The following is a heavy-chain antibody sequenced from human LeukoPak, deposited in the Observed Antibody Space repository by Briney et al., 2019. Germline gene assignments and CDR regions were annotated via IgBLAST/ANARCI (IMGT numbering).Heavy chain of an antibody. CDR2: IHHDGRI. J-gene: IGHJ4*02. CDR1: GGSIDSTNW. V-gene: IGHV4-4*02. D-gene: IGHD3-16*02. Sequence: SETLSLTCAVSGGSIDSTNWWNCVRQPPGKGLEWIGEIHHDGRINYNPSLKSRVTLSVDKSKNQFSLRLNSVTAADTAMYYCARSHDHLWGNYPDYWGQGTLVTVSS. CDR3: ARSHDHLWGNYPDY.